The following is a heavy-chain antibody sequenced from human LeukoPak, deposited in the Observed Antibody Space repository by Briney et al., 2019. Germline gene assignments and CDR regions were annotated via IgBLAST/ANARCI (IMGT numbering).Heavy chain of an antibody. CDR3: AKWSGILPAANAFDI. CDR2: IKSKTDGGTT. Sequence: PGGSLRLSCAASGFTFSNAWMSWVRQAPGKGLEWVGRIKSKTDGGTTDFAAPVRGRFTISRDDSKNTLYLQMNSLRAEDTAVYYCAKWSGILPAANAFDIWGQGTMVTVSS. V-gene: IGHV3-15*01. CDR1: GFTFSNAW. D-gene: IGHD2-2*01. J-gene: IGHJ3*02.